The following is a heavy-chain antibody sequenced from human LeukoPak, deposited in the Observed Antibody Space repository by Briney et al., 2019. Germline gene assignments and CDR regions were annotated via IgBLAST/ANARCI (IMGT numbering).Heavy chain of an antibody. CDR1: GYTLTELS. J-gene: IGHJ6*02. CDR2: FDPEDGET. V-gene: IGHV1-24*01. D-gene: IGHD1-20*01. Sequence: ASVKVSCKVSGYTLTELSMHWMRQAPGKGLEWMGGFDPEDGETIYAQKFQGRVTMTEDTSTDTAYMELSSLRSEDTAVYYCATAPVANWNDHYYYYYGMDVWGQGTTVTVSS. CDR3: ATAPVANWNDHYYYYYGMDV.